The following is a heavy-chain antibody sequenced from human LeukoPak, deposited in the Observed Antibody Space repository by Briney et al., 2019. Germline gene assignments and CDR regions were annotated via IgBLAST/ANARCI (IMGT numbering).Heavy chain of an antibody. CDR2: IKQDGSEK. CDR3: ARIKGGFQATTYYFDY. D-gene: IGHD1-26*01. V-gene: IGHV3-7*01. Sequence: GGSLRLSCAASGFTFSNYWMSWVRQAPGKGLEWVANIKQDGSEKYYVDSVKGRFTISRDNAKNSLYLQMNSLRAEDTAVYYCARIKGGFQATTYYFDYWGQGTLVTVST. J-gene: IGHJ4*02. CDR1: GFTFSNYW.